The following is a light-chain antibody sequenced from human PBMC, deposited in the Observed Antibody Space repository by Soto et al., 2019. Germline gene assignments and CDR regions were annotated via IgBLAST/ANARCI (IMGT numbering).Light chain of an antibody. V-gene: IGKV3-11*01. CDR1: QSVSSF. Sequence: EIVLTQSPATLSLSPGERATLSCRASQSVSSFLSWYQQKPGQAHRLLIYDASNRATGIPARFSGSGSGTDFTLTISSLEPEDFAVYYCQQRNNWPPGYTFGQGTKLEIK. CDR2: DAS. CDR3: QQRNNWPPGYT. J-gene: IGKJ2*01.